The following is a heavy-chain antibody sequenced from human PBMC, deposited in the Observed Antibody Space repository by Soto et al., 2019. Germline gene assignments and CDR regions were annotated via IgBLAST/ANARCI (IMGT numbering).Heavy chain of an antibody. CDR3: AKTSLNDYGDYSDY. J-gene: IGHJ4*02. Sequence: SETLSLTCAVYGGSFSGYYWSWIRQPPGKGLEWIGEINHSGSTNYNPSLKSRVTISVDTSKNQFSLKLSSVTAADTAVYYCAKTSLNDYGDYSDYWGQGTLVTVSS. D-gene: IGHD4-17*01. CDR2: INHSGST. CDR1: GGSFSGYY. V-gene: IGHV4-34*01.